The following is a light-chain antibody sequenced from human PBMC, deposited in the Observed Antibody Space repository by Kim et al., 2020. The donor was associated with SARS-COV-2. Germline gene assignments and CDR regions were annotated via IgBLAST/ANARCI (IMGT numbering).Light chain of an antibody. CDR2: SNN. Sequence: QSVLTQPPSASGTPGQRVTISCSGSSSNIGSNTVNWYQQLPRTAPKLLIYSNNQRPSGVPDRFSGSKSGTSASLAISGLQSEDESDYYCAAWDDSLSGLYVFGTGTKVTVL. J-gene: IGLJ1*01. CDR1: SSNIGSNT. CDR3: AAWDDSLSGLYV. V-gene: IGLV1-44*01.